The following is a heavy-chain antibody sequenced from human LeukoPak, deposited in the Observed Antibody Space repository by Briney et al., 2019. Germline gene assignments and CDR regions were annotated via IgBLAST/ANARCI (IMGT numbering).Heavy chain of an antibody. V-gene: IGHV3-7*01. CDR3: ARDGGLHTNFDY. CDR1: GFTFRNYW. D-gene: IGHD2-15*01. Sequence: GGSLRLSCAASGFTFRNYWMGWVRQAPGKGLEWVANTKPDGTTEYYADSVRGRFTTSRDNANNFLYLQMNSLRGEDTAVYYCARDGGLHTNFDYWGQGTLVTVSS. J-gene: IGHJ4*02. CDR2: TKPDGTTE.